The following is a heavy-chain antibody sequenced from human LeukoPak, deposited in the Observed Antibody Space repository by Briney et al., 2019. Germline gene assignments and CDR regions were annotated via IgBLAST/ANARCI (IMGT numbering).Heavy chain of an antibody. V-gene: IGHV4-39*01. Sequence: SETLSLTCVVSGGSIRTSSYYWAWIRQPPGKGLEWIVSMYYSGSIYYNSSLKSRITVSADTSKNQLSLKLSSVTAADTAVYYCARVNYGDYGMAFDIWGQGTMVTVSS. J-gene: IGHJ3*02. CDR3: ARVNYGDYGMAFDI. CDR1: GGSIRTSSYY. D-gene: IGHD4-17*01. CDR2: MYYSGSI.